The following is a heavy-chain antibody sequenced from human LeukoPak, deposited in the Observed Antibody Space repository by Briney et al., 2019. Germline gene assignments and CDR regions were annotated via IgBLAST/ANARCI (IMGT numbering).Heavy chain of an antibody. CDR2: IYPGESDT. CDR1: GYSFTSYW. V-gene: IGHV5-51*01. J-gene: IGHJ5*02. D-gene: IGHD2-15*01. CDR3: ARRYCSGGSCYNNIWFDP. Sequence: GESLKISCKGSGYSFTSYWIGWVRQMPGKGLEWMGIIYPGESDTRYSPSFQGQVTISADKSISTAYLQWSSLKASDTAMFYCARRYCSGGSCYNNIWFDPWGQGTLVTVSS.